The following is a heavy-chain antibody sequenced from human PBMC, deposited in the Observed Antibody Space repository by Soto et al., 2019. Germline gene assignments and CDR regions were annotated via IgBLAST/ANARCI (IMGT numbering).Heavy chain of an antibody. CDR3: ARAGFWYGSGVYGYCIDV. CDR1: GFTFSSYA. CDR2: ISTNGGST. J-gene: IGHJ6*02. V-gene: IGHV3-64*01. D-gene: IGHD3-10*01. Sequence: EVQLVASGGGLVQPGGSLRLSCAASGFTFSSYAMHWVRQAPGKGLEYFSAISTNGGSTYYANSVKGRFTISTDNSKNTLYLQMGSLRVAVMAVYYCARAGFWYGSGVYGYCIDVWGQGTTVAVSS.